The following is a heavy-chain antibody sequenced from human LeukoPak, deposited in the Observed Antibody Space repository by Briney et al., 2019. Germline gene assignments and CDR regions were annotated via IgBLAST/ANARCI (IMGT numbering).Heavy chain of an antibody. Sequence: GGSLRLSCAASGFTFSSYGMHWVRQAPGKGLEWVAVIWYDGSNKYYADSVKGRFTISRDNSKNTLYLQMNSLRAEDTAVYYCARGRGSGSSTFDYWGQVTLVTVSS. D-gene: IGHD3-10*01. CDR3: ARGRGSGSSTFDY. CDR2: IWYDGSNK. J-gene: IGHJ4*02. V-gene: IGHV3-33*01. CDR1: GFTFSSYG.